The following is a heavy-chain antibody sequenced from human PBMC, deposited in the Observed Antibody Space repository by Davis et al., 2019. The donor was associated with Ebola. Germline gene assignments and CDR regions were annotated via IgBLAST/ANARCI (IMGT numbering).Heavy chain of an antibody. CDR1: GFTFSSYA. CDR2: ISGSGGST. Sequence: GGSLRLSCAASGFTFSSYAMSWVRQAPGQGLEWVSAISGSGGSTYYADSVKGRFTISRDNSKTTLYLQMNSLRAEDTAVYYCAKDLGGYYDFWSGYYTGYYFDYWGQGTLVTVSS. V-gene: IGHV3-23*01. CDR3: AKDLGGYYDFWSGYYTGYYFDY. D-gene: IGHD3-3*01. J-gene: IGHJ4*02.